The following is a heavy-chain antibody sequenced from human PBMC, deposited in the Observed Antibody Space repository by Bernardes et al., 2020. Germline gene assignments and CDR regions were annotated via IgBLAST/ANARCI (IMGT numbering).Heavy chain of an antibody. CDR2: MLYSGNT. CDR3: ARLVLIAAAADYGFDV. J-gene: IGHJ6*02. CDR1: GGSISSSSHY. V-gene: IGHV4-39*01. Sequence: SEPLYLTCNVSGGSISSSSHYWAWIRQPPGKGLEWIGGMLYSGNTDYNPSLKSRVTISADMSKNQFSLKLTSVTAADTATFYCARLVLIAAAADYGFDVWGQGTTVTVSS. D-gene: IGHD6-13*01.